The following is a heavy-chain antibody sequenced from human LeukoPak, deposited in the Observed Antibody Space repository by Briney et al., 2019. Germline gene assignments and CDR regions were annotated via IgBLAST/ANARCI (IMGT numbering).Heavy chain of an antibody. CDR1: GGTFSSYA. CDR3: ARHPSGYYLIDY. J-gene: IGHJ4*02. CDR2: IIPIFGTA. Sequence: SVKVSCKASGGTFSSYAISWVRQAPGQGLEWMGRIIPIFGTANYAQKFQGRVTITTDESTSTAYMELSSLRSEDTAVYYCARHPSGYYLIDYWGQGTLVTVSS. D-gene: IGHD3-22*01. V-gene: IGHV1-69*05.